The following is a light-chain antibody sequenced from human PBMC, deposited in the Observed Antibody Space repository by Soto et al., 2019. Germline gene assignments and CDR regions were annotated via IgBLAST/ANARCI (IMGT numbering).Light chain of an antibody. V-gene: IGKV3-20*01. CDR2: AS. J-gene: IGKJ3*01. CDR3: QHYGTSAL. CDR1: QSVSDSY. Sequence: EIVLTQSPGTLFLSPGERATLSCRASQSVSDSYLAWYQQKPGQAPRLLIYASSRATGIPDRFSGSGSGTDFTLTISRLEPEDFAVYYSQHYGTSALFGPGTKVYIK.